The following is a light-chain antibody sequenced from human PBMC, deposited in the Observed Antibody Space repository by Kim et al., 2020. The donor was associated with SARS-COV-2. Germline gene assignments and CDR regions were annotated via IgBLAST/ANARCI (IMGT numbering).Light chain of an antibody. V-gene: IGLV2-18*02. J-gene: IGLJ3*02. CDR3: SSYTTSSTWV. Sequence: GQSVTISCTGTSNDVGSYNRVSWYQQPPGTAPKLMIYEVNNRPSGVPDRFSGSKSGNTASLTISGLQAEDEADYYCSSYTTSSTWVFGGGTKVTVL. CDR2: EVN. CDR1: SNDVGSYNR.